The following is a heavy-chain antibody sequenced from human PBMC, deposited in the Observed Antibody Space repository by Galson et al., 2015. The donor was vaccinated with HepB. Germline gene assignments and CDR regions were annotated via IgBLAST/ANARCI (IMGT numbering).Heavy chain of an antibody. Sequence: SLRLSCAASGFTFSSYEMNWVRQAPGKGLEWVSYISSSGIAIYYADSVKGRFTISRDNAKNSLYLQMNSLRAEDTAVYYCARESYYYDSSGQKSLIDNWGQGTLVTVSS. CDR2: ISSSGIAI. D-gene: IGHD3-22*01. CDR1: GFTFSSYE. V-gene: IGHV3-48*03. CDR3: ARESYYYDSSGQKSLIDN. J-gene: IGHJ4*02.